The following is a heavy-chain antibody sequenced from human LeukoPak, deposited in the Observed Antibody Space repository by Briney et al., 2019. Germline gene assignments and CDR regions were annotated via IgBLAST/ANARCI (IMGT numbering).Heavy chain of an antibody. CDR3: ARVPGSYYVDFDY. CDR1: GFTLTNLA. Sequence: PGGSLRLSCTASGFTLTNLAMTWVRRAPGKGLEWVSAIGGSGGDSYHADSVKGRFTISRDNSKNTLYLQMNGLRAEDTGVYYCARVPGSYYVDFDYWGQGILVTVSS. D-gene: IGHD3-10*01. V-gene: IGHV3-23*01. J-gene: IGHJ4*02. CDR2: IGGSGGDS.